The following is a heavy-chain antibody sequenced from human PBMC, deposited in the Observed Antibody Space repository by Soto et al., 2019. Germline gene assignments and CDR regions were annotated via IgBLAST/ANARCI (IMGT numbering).Heavy chain of an antibody. J-gene: IGHJ3*02. CDR2: IYYSGST. CDR1: GGSISSYY. D-gene: IGHD3-10*01. Sequence: SETLSLTCTVSGGSISSYYWGWIRQPPGKGLEWIGSIYYSGSTYYNPSLKSRVTISVDTSKNQFSLKLSSVTAADTAVYYCARRYGSFFDIWGQGTMVTVSS. V-gene: IGHV4-39*01. CDR3: ARRYGSFFDI.